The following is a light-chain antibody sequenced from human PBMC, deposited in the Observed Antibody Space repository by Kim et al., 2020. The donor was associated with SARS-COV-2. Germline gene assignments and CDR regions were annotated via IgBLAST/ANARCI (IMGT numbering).Light chain of an antibody. CDR3: AAWDDRLNGPWV. V-gene: IGLV1-44*01. J-gene: IGLJ3*02. CDR1: SSNIVSNT. Sequence: QRVTISWSGSSSNIVSNTVNWYQHLPGTAPKLLIYGDDQRPSGVPDRFSASKSGTSASLAISGLQSEDEGDYYCAAWDDRLNGPWVFGGGTQLTVL. CDR2: GDD.